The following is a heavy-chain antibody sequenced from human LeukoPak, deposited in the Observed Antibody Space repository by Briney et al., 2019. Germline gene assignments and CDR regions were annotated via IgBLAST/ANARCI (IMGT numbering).Heavy chain of an antibody. CDR1: GYTFTSYG. CDR2: ISAYNSNT. J-gene: IGHJ3*02. Sequence: ASVKVSCKASGYTFTSYGISWVRQAPGQGLEWMGWISAYNSNTNYAQKLQGRVTMTTDTSTSTAYMELRSLRSDDTAVYYCARDYKYPGGSYPDAFDIWGQGTMVTVSS. V-gene: IGHV1-18*01. CDR3: ARDYKYPGGSYPDAFDI. D-gene: IGHD1-26*01.